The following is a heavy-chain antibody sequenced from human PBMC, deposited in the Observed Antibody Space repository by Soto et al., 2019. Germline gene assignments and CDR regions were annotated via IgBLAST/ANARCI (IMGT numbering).Heavy chain of an antibody. D-gene: IGHD6-19*01. Sequence: QVQLVESGGGLVKPGGSLRLSCAASGFTFSDYYMSWIRQAPGKGLEWVSYISSSSSYTNYADSVKGRFTISRDNAKNSLYLQMNSRRAEDTAVYYCARFPVAVAVNFDYWGQGTLVTVSS. CDR1: GFTFSDYY. CDR2: ISSSSSYT. CDR3: ARFPVAVAVNFDY. V-gene: IGHV3-11*05. J-gene: IGHJ4*02.